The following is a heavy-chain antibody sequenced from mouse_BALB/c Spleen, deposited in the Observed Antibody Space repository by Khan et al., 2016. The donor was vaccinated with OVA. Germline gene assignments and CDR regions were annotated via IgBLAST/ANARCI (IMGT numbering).Heavy chain of an antibody. CDR2: IWGDGCT. Sequence: QVQLKESGPGLVAPSQSLSITCTVSGFSLTNYGVNWVRQPPGKGLEWLGVIWGDGCTNYHSTLMSRLSNSKDNSQSQVVLKLSSLQTDDTATYDCDQWGTAHYEAMDYGGQGTLVTVSS. CDR1: GFSLTNYG. D-gene: IGHD1-2*01. CDR3: DQWGTAHYEAMDY. J-gene: IGHJ4*01. V-gene: IGHV2-3*01.